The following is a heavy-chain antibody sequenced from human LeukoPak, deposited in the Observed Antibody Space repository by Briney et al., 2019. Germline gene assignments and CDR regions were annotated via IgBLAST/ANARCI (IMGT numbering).Heavy chain of an antibody. D-gene: IGHD1-1*01. V-gene: IGHV4-61*01. CDR2: IYCSGST. J-gene: IGHJ3*02. CDR1: GGSVSSGNYY. Sequence: KTSETLSLTCTVSGGSVSSGNYYWSWIRQPPGKGLEWIGFIYCSGSTNYNPSLKSRVTISVDTSKNQFSLKLSSVTAADTAVYYCVRAGGPRAAPGEWHAFDIWGQGTMVTVSS. CDR3: VRAGGPRAAPGEWHAFDI.